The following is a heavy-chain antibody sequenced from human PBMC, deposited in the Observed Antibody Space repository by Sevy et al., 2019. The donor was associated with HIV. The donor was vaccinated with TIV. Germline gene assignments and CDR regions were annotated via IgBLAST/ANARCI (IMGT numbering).Heavy chain of an antibody. CDR1: GFSFSGSD. CDR2: IGTLGDT. J-gene: IGHJ5*02. V-gene: IGHV3-13*01. Sequence: GGSLRLSCAGYGFSFSGSDMHWVRQPTGKGLEWISCIGTLGDTFYADSVKGRFTISRDNAKSSLNLEMSSLGDGDTALYYCVRGLQTHCDRAACPLDHWGQGTLVTVSS. CDR3: VRGLQTHCDRAACPLDH. D-gene: IGHD2-21*01.